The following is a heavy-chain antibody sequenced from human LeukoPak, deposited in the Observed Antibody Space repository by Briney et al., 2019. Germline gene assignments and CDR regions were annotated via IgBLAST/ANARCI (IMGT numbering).Heavy chain of an antibody. CDR2: ITGSAVST. CDR1: GFTFSSYE. V-gene: IGHV3-23*01. D-gene: IGHD3-3*01. CDR3: AKSRLSGINDAFDI. J-gene: IGHJ3*02. Sequence: GGSLRLSCAASGFTFSSYEMNWVRQAPGKGLEWVSAITGSAVSTFYADSVKGRFTISRDNSKNTLYLQMNSLRAEDTAVYYCAKSRLSGINDAFDIWGQGTMVTVSS.